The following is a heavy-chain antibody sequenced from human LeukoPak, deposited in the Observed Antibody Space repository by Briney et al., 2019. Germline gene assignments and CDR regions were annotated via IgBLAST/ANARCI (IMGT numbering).Heavy chain of an antibody. D-gene: IGHD3-22*01. CDR2: ISGSGGST. Sequence: GGSLRLSCAASGFTFSSYAMSWVRQAPGKGLVWVSAISGSGGSTYYADSVKGRFTISRDNSKNTLYLQMISLRAEDTAVYYCAKGMAGGYQVENYWGQGTLVTVSS. J-gene: IGHJ4*02. V-gene: IGHV3-23*01. CDR1: GFTFSSYA. CDR3: AKGMAGGYQVENY.